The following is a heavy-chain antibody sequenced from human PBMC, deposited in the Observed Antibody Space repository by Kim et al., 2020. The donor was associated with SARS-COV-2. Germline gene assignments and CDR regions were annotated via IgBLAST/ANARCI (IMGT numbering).Heavy chain of an antibody. CDR2: SGST. D-gene: IGHD1-7*01. V-gene: IGHV4-59*01. CDR3: VRDRELNY. J-gene: IGHJ4*02. Sequence: SGSTTYHPYLKTRVTISVVTSRNQFSLKLNSVTAADTAVYYCVRDRELNYWGQGILVTVFS.